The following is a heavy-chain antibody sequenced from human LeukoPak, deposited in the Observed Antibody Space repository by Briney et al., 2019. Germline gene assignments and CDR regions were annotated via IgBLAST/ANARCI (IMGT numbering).Heavy chain of an antibody. CDR2: TNPNSGGT. Sequence: GASVKVSCKASGYTFTGYYMHWVRQAPGQGLEWMGWTNPNSGGTNYAQKFQGWVTMTRDTSISTAYMELSRLRSDDTAVYYCARGPMVRGVIITIGMDVWGQGTTVTVSS. CDR3: ARGPMVRGVIITIGMDV. V-gene: IGHV1-2*04. CDR1: GYTFTGYY. J-gene: IGHJ6*02. D-gene: IGHD3-10*01.